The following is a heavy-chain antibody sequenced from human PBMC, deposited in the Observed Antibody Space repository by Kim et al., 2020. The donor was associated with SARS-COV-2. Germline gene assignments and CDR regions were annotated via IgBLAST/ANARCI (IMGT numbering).Heavy chain of an antibody. CDR1: GFTFSTCS. CDR2: ISYDGSNK. CDR3: ARDPWSRLRGVTYSYYGMDV. V-gene: IGHV3-30-3*01. J-gene: IGHJ6*02. D-gene: IGHD3-10*01. Sequence: GGSLRLSCAASGFTFSTCSMHCVRQAPGKGLEWVSVISYDGSNKNYADSVKGLFTISRDNYKHTLYLQMTSLRAEDTALYSCARDPWSRLRGVTYSYYGMDVWGQGATVTVSS.